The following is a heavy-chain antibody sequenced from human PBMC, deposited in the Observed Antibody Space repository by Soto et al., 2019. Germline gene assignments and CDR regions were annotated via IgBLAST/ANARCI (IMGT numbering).Heavy chain of an antibody. J-gene: IGHJ4*02. D-gene: IGHD5-18*01. CDR2: IYYSGST. V-gene: IGHV4-59*01. CDR1: GGSISSYY. Sequence: SETLSLTCTVSGGSISSYYWSWIRQPPGKGLEWIGYIYYSGSTNYNPSLKSRVTISVDTSKNQFSLKLSSVAAADTAVYYCARDGGIQLYDYWGQGTLVTVSS. CDR3: ARDGGIQLYDY.